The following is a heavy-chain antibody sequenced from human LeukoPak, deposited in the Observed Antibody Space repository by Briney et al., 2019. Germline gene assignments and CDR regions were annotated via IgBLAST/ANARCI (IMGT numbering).Heavy chain of an antibody. CDR3: ARVKSQYYSWDWFDP. V-gene: IGHV4-31*03. CDR2: IYYSGST. CDR1: GGSISSGGYY. J-gene: IGHJ5*02. Sequence: SQTLSLTCTVSGGSISSGGYYWSWIRQHPGKGLEWIGYIYYSGSTYYNPSLKGRVTISVDTSKNQFSLKLSSVTAADTAVYYCARVKSQYYSWDWFDPWGQGTLVTVSS. D-gene: IGHD3-16*01.